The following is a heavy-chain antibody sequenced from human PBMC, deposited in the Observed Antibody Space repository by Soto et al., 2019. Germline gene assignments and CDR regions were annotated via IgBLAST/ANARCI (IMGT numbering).Heavy chain of an antibody. CDR3: AKRASDY. V-gene: IGHV3-23*01. D-gene: IGHD2-21*01. CDR2: ISGSGGST. J-gene: IGHJ4*02. Sequence: EVQLLESGGGLVQPGGSLRLSCAASGLTFSSHAMSWVRQAPGKGLEWVSGISGSGGSTYYVDSVEGRFTISRDNSKNTLYLQMNSLRAEDAAVYYCAKRASDYWGQGTLVTVSS. CDR1: GLTFSSHA.